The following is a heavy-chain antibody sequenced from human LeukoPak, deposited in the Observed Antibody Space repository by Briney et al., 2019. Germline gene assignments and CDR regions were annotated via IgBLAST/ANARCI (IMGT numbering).Heavy chain of an antibody. CDR1: GGSISSGGYS. V-gene: IGHV4-30-2*01. D-gene: IGHD4-17*01. CDR2: IYHSGST. CDR3: AATSTTVTP. Sequence: PSQTLSLTCAVSGGSISSGGYSWSWIRQPPGKGLEWIGYIYHSGSTYYNPSLKSRVTISVDRSKNQFSLKLSSVTAADTAVYYCAATSTTVTPWGQGTLVTVSS. J-gene: IGHJ5*02.